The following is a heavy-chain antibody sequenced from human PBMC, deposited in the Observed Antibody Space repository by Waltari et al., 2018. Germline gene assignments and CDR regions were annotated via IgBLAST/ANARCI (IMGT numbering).Heavy chain of an antibody. CDR2: IYYSGST. CDR1: GGSISSHY. CDR3: ARGTTVTTSAFQH. J-gene: IGHJ1*01. V-gene: IGHV4-59*11. D-gene: IGHD4-17*01. Sequence: QVQLQESGPGLVKPSETLSLTCTVSGGSISSHYWSWIRQPPGKGLEWIGYIYYSGSTNYNPSLKSRVTISVDTSKNQFSLKRSSVTAADTAVYYCARGTTVTTSAFQHWGQGTLVTVSS.